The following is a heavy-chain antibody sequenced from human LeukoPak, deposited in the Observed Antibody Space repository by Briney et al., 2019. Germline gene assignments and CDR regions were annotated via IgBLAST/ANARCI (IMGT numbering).Heavy chain of an antibody. D-gene: IGHD3-10*01. CDR1: GGTFSSYD. V-gene: IGHV1-69*05. CDR3: ARGILSWFGEPDYFDY. Sequence: GASVKVSCKASGGTFSSYDISWVRQAPGQGLEWMGGIIPMLGTPNYAQKFQGRVTMTTDTSTSTAYMELRSLRSDDTAVYYCARGILSWFGEPDYFDYWGRGTLVTVSS. J-gene: IGHJ4*02. CDR2: IIPMLGTP.